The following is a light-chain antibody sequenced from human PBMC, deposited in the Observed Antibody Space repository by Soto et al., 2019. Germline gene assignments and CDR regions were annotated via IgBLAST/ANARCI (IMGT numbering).Light chain of an antibody. CDR2: GAS. Sequence: EIVMTQSPATLSVSRGERATLSFRANQAISSNLAWYQQKPGQAPRLLIYGASTRATGIPDRFSGSGSRTEFTLAISSLQSEDFAVYYCQHYNNWLGTFGGGTKVDIK. CDR3: QHYNNWLGT. V-gene: IGKV3-15*01. CDR1: QAISSN. J-gene: IGKJ4*01.